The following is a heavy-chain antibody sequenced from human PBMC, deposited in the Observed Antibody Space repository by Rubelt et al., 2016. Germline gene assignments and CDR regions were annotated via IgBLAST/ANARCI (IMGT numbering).Heavy chain of an antibody. J-gene: IGHJ4*02. Sequence: ESGGGLVQPGGSLRLSCAASGFTFSSYWMSWVRQAPGKGLEWVAKIKQDGTEKYYVDSVKGRFTISRDNAKNSLYLHMNSLRAEDTAVYYCAMRVVPSNPGGVDYWGQGTLVTVSS. CDR2: IKQDGTEK. CDR3: AMRVVPSNPGGVDY. CDR1: GFTFSSYW. D-gene: IGHD2-2*01. V-gene: IGHV3-7*01.